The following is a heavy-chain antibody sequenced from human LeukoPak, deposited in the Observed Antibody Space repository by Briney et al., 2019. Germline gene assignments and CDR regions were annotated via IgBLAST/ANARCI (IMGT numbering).Heavy chain of an antibody. CDR1: GFTFSSYA. Sequence: QPGGSLRLSCAASGFTFSSYAMSWVRQAPGKGLEWVSAISGSGGSTYYADSVKGRFTISRDNSKNTLYLQMNSLRAENPAVYYCANYYDSSGYYSNHYYFDYWGQGTLVTVAS. D-gene: IGHD3-22*01. CDR3: ANYYDSSGYYSNHYYFDY. J-gene: IGHJ4*02. V-gene: IGHV3-23*01. CDR2: ISGSGGST.